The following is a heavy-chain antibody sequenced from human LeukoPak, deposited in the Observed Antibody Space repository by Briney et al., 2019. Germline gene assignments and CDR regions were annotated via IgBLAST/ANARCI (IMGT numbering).Heavy chain of an antibody. CDR1: GFTFSDHY. V-gene: IGHV3-72*01. CDR2: SRDKGNSYTT. Sequence: PGGSLRLSCAASGFTFSDHYIDWLRQAPGKGREGGGRSRDKGNSYTTAYAASVRGRFTISRDDSKNSLYLQMNSLKIEDTAVYYCTKLARAPRDFDYWGQGTLVTVSS. CDR3: TKLARAPRDFDY. D-gene: IGHD3-10*01. J-gene: IGHJ4*01.